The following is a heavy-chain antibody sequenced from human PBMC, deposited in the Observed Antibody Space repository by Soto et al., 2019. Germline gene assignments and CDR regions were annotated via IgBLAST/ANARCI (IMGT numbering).Heavy chain of an antibody. V-gene: IGHV3-23*01. J-gene: IGHJ4*02. CDR2: ISGSGGST. CDR3: ATWQGSLNFHY. CDR1: GFTFSSYA. Sequence: PGGSLRLSCAASGFTFSSYAMSWVRQAPGKGLEWVSAISGSGGSTYYADSVKGRFTISRDNSKNTLYLQLDSLRPEDTAVYYCATWQGSLNFHYWGQGTLVTVSS.